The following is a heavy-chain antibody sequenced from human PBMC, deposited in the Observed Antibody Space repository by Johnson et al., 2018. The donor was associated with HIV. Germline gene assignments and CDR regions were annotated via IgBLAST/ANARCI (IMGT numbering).Heavy chain of an antibody. Sequence: VQLVEYGGGLVQPGGSLRLSCAASGFTFSSYWMHWVRQAPGKGLEWVAFISHDERNEYYADSVKGRFTISRDNPWNTLSLQMNNLTSEDTAVYYCAKVLLPQDAFDIWGQGTMVTVSS. D-gene: IGHD2/OR15-2a*01. CDR1: GFTFSSYW. J-gene: IGHJ3*02. V-gene: IGHV3-30*18. CDR3: AKVLLPQDAFDI. CDR2: ISHDERNE.